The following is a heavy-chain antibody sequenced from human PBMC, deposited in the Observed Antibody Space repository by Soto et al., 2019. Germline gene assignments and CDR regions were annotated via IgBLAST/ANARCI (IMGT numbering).Heavy chain of an antibody. J-gene: IGHJ5*02. CDR1: GYTFTSYA. V-gene: IGHV1-3*01. CDR2: INAGNGNT. D-gene: IGHD3-22*01. CDR3: ARFYDSSGYYSGFDP. Sequence: ASVKVSCKASGYTFTSYAMHWVRQAPGQRLEWMGWINAGNGNTKYSQKFQGRVTITRDTSASTAYMELGSLRSEDTAVYYCARFYDSSGYYSGFDPWGQGTLVTV.